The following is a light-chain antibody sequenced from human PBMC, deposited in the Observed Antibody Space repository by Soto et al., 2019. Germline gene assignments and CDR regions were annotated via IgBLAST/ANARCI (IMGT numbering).Light chain of an antibody. CDR3: SSNTTSNSRQIV. CDR1: ISDVGGYNY. J-gene: IGLJ1*01. V-gene: IGLV2-14*03. CDR2: DVS. Sequence: QSALTQPASVSGSPGQSITISCTGTISDVGGYNYVSWYQHHPGKVPKLMIHDVSDRPSWVSNRFSGSKSGNTATLTISGLQPEAEAEYYCSSNTTSNSRQIVFGTGTKLTVL.